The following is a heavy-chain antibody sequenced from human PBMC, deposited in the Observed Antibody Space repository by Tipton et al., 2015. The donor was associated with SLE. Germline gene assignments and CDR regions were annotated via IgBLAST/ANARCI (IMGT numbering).Heavy chain of an antibody. CDR2: ISSSGSTI. J-gene: IGHJ4*02. V-gene: IGHV3-48*03. CDR1: GFTFSSYE. Sequence: GSLRLSCAASGFTFSSYEMNWVRQAPGKGLEWVSYISSSGSTIYYADSVKGRFTISRDNAKNSLYLQMNSLRAEDTAVYYCARHSSSWSFDYWGQGTLVTVSS. CDR3: ARHSSSWSFDY. D-gene: IGHD6-13*01.